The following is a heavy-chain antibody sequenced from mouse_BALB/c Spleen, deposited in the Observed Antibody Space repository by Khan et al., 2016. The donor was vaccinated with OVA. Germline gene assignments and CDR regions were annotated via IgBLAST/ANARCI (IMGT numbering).Heavy chain of an antibody. J-gene: IGHJ3*01. V-gene: IGHV14-3*02. CDR3: ARDYWDEFTY. CDR1: GFNIKDTY. D-gene: IGHD4-1*01. Sequence: VQLKESGAELVKPGASVKLSCTASGFNIKDTYMHWVKQRPEQGLEWIGRIDPANGNTKSDPKFQGKATITADTSSNTAYLQLSSLTSEDTFVYYCARDYWDEFTYWGQGTLVTVSA. CDR2: IDPANGNT.